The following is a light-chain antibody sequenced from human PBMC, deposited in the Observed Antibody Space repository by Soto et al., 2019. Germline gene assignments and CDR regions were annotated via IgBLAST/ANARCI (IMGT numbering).Light chain of an antibody. CDR3: CSYAGSRAL. J-gene: IGLJ2*01. Sequence: QSALTQPRSVSGSPGQSVTLSCTGTSSDVDAYNSVSWYQQYPGKAPKLMIYDVSKRPSGVPDRFSGSKSGNTASLTISGLQAEDEADYYCCSYAGSRALFGGGTKVTVL. CDR2: DVS. V-gene: IGLV2-11*01. CDR1: SSDVDAYNS.